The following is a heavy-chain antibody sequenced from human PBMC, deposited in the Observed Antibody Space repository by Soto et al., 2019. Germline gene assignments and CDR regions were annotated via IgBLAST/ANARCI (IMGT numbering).Heavy chain of an antibody. D-gene: IGHD2-15*01. J-gene: IGHJ1*01. CDR3: ARRPQDCSGGRCYLYFHH. CDR2: IYYSGST. CDR1: GGSISSGDYY. Sequence: QVQLQESGPGLVKPSQTLSLTCTVSGGSISSGDYYWSWIRQPPGKGLEWIGYIYYSGSTYYNPSLKSRVTISVDTSKNQFSVTLSSVTAADTAVYYCARRPQDCSGGRCYLYFHHWGQGTLVTVSS. V-gene: IGHV4-30-4*01.